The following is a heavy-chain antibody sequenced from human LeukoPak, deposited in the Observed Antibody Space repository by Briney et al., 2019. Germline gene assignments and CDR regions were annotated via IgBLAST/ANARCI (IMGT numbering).Heavy chain of an antibody. CDR1: GFTFSAYA. CDR2: MSGRDDKT. D-gene: IGHD6-19*01. V-gene: IGHV3-23*01. Sequence: GGSLRLSCAASGFTFSAYAMTWVRQAPGKGLEWVSSMSGRDDKTYYTDSAKGRFTISRDNSKNSLYLQMNSLRAELTAVYYCARDMSKLEPSGWDPETFDYWGQGTLVTVSS. CDR3: ARDMSKLEPSGWDPETFDY. J-gene: IGHJ4*02.